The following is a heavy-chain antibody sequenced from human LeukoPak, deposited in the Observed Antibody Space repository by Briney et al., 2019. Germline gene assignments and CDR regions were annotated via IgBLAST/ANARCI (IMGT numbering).Heavy chain of an antibody. CDR3: ARDGYSGSDAL. V-gene: IGHV4-59*01. CDR2: IYYSGST. D-gene: IGHD5-12*01. J-gene: IGHJ4*02. Sequence: SETLSLTCTVSSGSISTYYWSWIRQPPGKGLEWIGYIYYSGSTKYNPSLKSRVTLSIDTSKNQFSLKLSSVTAADTAVYYCARDGYSGSDALWGQGILVTVSS. CDR1: SGSISTYY.